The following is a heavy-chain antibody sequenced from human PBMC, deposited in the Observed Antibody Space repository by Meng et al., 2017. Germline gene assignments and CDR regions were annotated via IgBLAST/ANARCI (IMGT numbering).Heavy chain of an antibody. CDR1: GNSFTSYW. J-gene: IGHJ6*02. Sequence: GEALKTSWKGSGNSFTSYWIGLVRQMPGKGLEWMGIIYPGDSDTRSSPSFQGQVTISPDKSISTAYLQWSSLKASDTAMYYCARLWGVNLHTHNYYGMDVWGQGTTVTVSS. CDR2: IYPGDSDT. D-gene: IGHD1-14*01. V-gene: IGHV5-51*01. CDR3: ARLWGVNLHTHNYYGMDV.